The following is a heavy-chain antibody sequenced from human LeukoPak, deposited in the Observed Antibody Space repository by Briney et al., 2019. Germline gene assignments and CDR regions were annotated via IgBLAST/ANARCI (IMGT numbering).Heavy chain of an antibody. Sequence: GGSLRLSCAASGFTFSSYAMSWVRQAPGKVLEWVSAISGSGGSTYYADSVKGRFTISRDNSKNTLYLQMNSLRAEDTAVYYCAKVVDYDYVWGSYSCFDYWGQGTLVTVSS. CDR2: ISGSGGST. CDR3: AKVVDYDYVWGSYSCFDY. CDR1: GFTFSSYA. D-gene: IGHD3-16*01. V-gene: IGHV3-23*01. J-gene: IGHJ4*02.